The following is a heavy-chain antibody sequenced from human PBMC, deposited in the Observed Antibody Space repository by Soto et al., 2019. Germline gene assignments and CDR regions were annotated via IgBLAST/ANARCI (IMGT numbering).Heavy chain of an antibody. CDR1: GGSMSPYY. V-gene: IGHV4-59*08. J-gene: IGHJ6*02. D-gene: IGHD7-27*01. Sequence: TSETLSLTCSVFGGSMSPYYWSWIRQSPGKGLEWIANIYYRGNTNYNPSLESRVTISIDTSKNQFSLKLNSLTAADTAVYYCARHSKKTGDFDYYYGMDVWGQGTTVTVSS. CDR2: IYYRGNT. CDR3: ARHSKKTGDFDYYYGMDV.